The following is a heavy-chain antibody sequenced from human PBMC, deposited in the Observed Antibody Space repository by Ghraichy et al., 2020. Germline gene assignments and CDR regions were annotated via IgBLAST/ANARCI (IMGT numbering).Heavy chain of an antibody. CDR1: GITFTNAW. D-gene: IGHD6-25*01. J-gene: IGHJ4*02. CDR3: TTATKAKSGSGGY. Sequence: GGSLRLSCAASGITFTNAWMNWVRQAPGKGLEWVGRIKSKTDGGTTDYTAPVKGRFTISRDDLKSTLYLQMSSLKTEDTAVYYCTTATKAKSGSGGYWGQGAVVTVSS. V-gene: IGHV3-15*01. CDR2: IKSKTDGGTT.